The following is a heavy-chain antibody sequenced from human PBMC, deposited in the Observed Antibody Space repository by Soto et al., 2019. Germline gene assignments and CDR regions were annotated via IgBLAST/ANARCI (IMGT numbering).Heavy chain of an antibody. Sequence: VQLMQSGAEVKQPGSSVKVSCKASGGTFSSHSINWVRQAPGQGLEWMGGIITLFGTANYAQNFQGRVTITADQSTSTAYMELNSRRSDDTAVYYWASEVGYGDFSAALLDWGAGTLVTVAS. CDR1: GGTFSSHS. CDR3: ASEVGYGDFSAALLD. V-gene: IGHV1-69*01. J-gene: IGHJ4*02. CDR2: IITLFGTA. D-gene: IGHD4-17*01.